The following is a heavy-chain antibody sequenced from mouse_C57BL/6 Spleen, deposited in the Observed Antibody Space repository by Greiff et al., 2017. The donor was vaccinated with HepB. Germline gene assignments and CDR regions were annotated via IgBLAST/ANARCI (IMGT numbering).Heavy chain of an antibody. CDR3: AKTPVPYGSGPMDY. CDR1: GFSLTSYG. CDR2: IWRGGST. Sequence: VKLMESGPGLVQPSQSLSITCTVSGFSLTSYGVHWVRQSPGKGLEWLGVIWRGGSTDYNAAFMSRLSITKDNSKSQVFFKMNSLQADDTAIYYCAKTPVPYGSGPMDYWGQGTSVTVSS. J-gene: IGHJ4*01. D-gene: IGHD1-1*01. V-gene: IGHV2-5*01.